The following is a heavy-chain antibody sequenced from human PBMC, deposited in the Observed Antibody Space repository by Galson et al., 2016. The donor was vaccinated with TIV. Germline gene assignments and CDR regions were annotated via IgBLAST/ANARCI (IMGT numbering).Heavy chain of an antibody. V-gene: IGHV1-69*13. CDR1: GDTFSSYA. D-gene: IGHD3-22*01. CDR3: ARGDYYHSRSPLAY. Sequence: QSGAEVKKPGSSVKVSCKASGDTFSSYAITWVRQVPGQGLEWMGRIIGMFGATNYAQKFQGRVTITADEFTSTAYMELTSLTSEDTAVYYCARGDYYHSRSPLAYWGQGTLVSVSS. CDR2: IIGMFGAT. J-gene: IGHJ4*02.